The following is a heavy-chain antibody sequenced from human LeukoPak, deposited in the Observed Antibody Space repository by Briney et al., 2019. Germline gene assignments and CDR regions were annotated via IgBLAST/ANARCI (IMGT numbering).Heavy chain of an antibody. D-gene: IGHD3-10*01. J-gene: IGHJ6*02. Sequence: SETLSLTCSVSGGSLSGHYWSWLRQPPGKGLEWIGYVYNSGATNYNRSLERRVTISVDTSKNQFSLKLASVTAADTAVYYCARHIYGSGQMDVWGQGTTVTVSS. CDR1: GGSLSGHY. CDR2: VYNSGAT. V-gene: IGHV4-59*08. CDR3: ARHIYGSGQMDV.